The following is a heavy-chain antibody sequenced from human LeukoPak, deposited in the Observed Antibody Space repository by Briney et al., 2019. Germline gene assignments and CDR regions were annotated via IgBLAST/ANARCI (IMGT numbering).Heavy chain of an antibody. V-gene: IGHV1-46*01. D-gene: IGHD4-17*01. CDR1: GYTFTSYY. Sequence: ASVKVSCKASGYTFTSYYMHWVRQAPGQGLEWMGIINPSGGSTSYAQKFQGRVTMTRDTSTSTVYMELRSLRSEDTAVYYCATPPTVTTRQGYYYYGMDVWGQGTTVTVSS. CDR2: INPSGGST. CDR3: ATPPTVTTRQGYYYYGMDV. J-gene: IGHJ6*02.